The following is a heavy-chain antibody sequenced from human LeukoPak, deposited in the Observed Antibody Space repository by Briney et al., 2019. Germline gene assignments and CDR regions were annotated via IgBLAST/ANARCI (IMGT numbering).Heavy chain of an antibody. Sequence: PSETLSLTCTVSGGSISTYYYSWIRQPPGKGPEWIGYIYYTGSTYYNPSLKSRVTISVDTSKNQFSLKLSSVTAADTAVYYSARDGESYGGNHNWFDPWGQGTLVTVSS. V-gene: IGHV4-59*01. CDR2: IYYTGST. CDR3: ARDGESYGGNHNWFDP. J-gene: IGHJ5*02. D-gene: IGHD4-23*01. CDR1: GGSISTYY.